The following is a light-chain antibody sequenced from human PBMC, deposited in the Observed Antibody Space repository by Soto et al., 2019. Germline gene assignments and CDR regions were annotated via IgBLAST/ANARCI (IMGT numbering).Light chain of an antibody. J-gene: IGKJ5*01. CDR1: LSVSVY. CDR2: DAS. CDR3: HQRQYWPPIT. Sequence: TQSPSTLSGSVGDRVTITCRASLSVSVYLDWYQQKPGQAPRLLISDASNRATGIPARFSGSGSGTDFTLTISSLEPEDFAVYYCHQRQYWPPITFGQGTRLEIK. V-gene: IGKV3-11*01.